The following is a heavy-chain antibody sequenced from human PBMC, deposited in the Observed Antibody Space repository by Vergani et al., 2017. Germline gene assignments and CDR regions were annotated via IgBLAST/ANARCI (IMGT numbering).Heavy chain of an antibody. CDR1: GYSISSGYY. CDR2: IYHSGST. V-gene: IGHV4-38-2*01. J-gene: IGHJ4*02. D-gene: IGHD6-19*01. Sequence: QVQLQESGPGLVKPSETLSLTCAVSGYSISSGYYWGWIRQPPGKGLEWIGSIYHSGSTSYNPSLKSRVTISVDTSKNQLALKLSSVTAADTAVYYCARHVSSGWYGDYFDYWGQGTLVTVSS. CDR3: ARHVSSGWYGDYFDY.